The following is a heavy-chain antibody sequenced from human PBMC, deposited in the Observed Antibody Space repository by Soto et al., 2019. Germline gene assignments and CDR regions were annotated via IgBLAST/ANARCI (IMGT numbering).Heavy chain of an antibody. CDR2: IIPIFGTA. D-gene: IGHD5-18*01. J-gene: IGHJ6*02. V-gene: IGHV1-69*13. CDR1: GGTFSKYK. Sequence: GASVKVSCKASGGTFSKYKITWVRQAPGQGPEWMGGIIPIFGTANYAQKFQGRVTITADESTSTAYMELSSLRPEDTAVYYCARDDVDTAMPYGMDVWGQGTTVTVSS. CDR3: ARDDVDTAMPYGMDV.